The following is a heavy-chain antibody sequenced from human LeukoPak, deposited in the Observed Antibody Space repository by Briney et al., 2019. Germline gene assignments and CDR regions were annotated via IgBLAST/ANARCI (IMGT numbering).Heavy chain of an antibody. CDR2: IYYSGST. Sequence: SETLSLTFTVSGGSISSSSYYWGWIRQPPGKGLEWIGSIYYSGSTYYNPSLKSRVTISVDTSKNQFSLKLSSVTAADTAVYYCARDRQQLVRGDFFDYWGQGTLVTVSS. CDR3: ARDRQQLVRGDFFDY. CDR1: GGSISSSSYY. J-gene: IGHJ4*02. D-gene: IGHD6-13*01. V-gene: IGHV4-39*07.